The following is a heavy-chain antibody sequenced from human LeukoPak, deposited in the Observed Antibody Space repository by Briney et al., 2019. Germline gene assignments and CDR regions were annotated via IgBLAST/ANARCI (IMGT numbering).Heavy chain of an antibody. V-gene: IGHV3-21*01. D-gene: IGHD1-26*01. CDR1: GFTFSSYT. CDR3: ARDTSYQWGYYYYMDV. Sequence: GGSLRLSCAASGFTFSSYTMNWVRQAPGKGLEWVSSISSSSSYIYYADSVKGRFTISRDNAKNSLYLQMNSLRAEDTAVYYCARDTSYQWGYYYYMDVWGKGTTVTVSS. CDR2: ISSSSSYI. J-gene: IGHJ6*03.